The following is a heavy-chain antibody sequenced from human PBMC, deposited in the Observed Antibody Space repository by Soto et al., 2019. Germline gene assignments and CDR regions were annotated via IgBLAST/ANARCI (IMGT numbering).Heavy chain of an antibody. J-gene: IGHJ5*01. D-gene: IGHD3-22*01. Sequence: EVHLLESGGALVQPGGSLTLSCAASGFSFSDYAMSWVRQAPGKGLEWVSSISRTGDSADYADSVKGRFAISRDRSKNRLSLQMNSLRVEDTAVYYCAKGPDGSGYYHNWFDSWGQGTLITVSS. CDR2: ISRTGDSA. V-gene: IGHV3-23*01. CDR1: GFSFSDYA. CDR3: AKGPDGSGYYHNWFDS.